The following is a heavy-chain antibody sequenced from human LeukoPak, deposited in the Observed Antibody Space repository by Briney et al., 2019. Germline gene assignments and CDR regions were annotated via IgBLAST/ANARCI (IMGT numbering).Heavy chain of an antibody. CDR1: GYTFTDYY. Sequence: ASVKVSCKASGYTFTDYYMHWVRQAPGQGLEWMGWINPNSGGTNYAQKFQGRVTMTRDTSISTVYMEMSRLRSDDTAVYYCATLTGGDDAFDIWGQGTMVTVSS. CDR2: INPNSGGT. CDR3: ATLTGGDDAFDI. J-gene: IGHJ3*02. V-gene: IGHV1-2*02. D-gene: IGHD4-23*01.